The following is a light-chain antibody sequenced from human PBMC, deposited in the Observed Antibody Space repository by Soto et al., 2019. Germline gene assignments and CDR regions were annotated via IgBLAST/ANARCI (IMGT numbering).Light chain of an antibody. J-gene: IGKJ1*01. CDR1: QSVSSY. CDR3: QQRSNWPPWT. CDR2: DAS. Sequence: EIVLTLSPATVSLSKGARATLSCMASQSVSSYLAWYQQKPGQAPRLLIYDASNRATGIPARFSGSGSGTDFTLTISSLEPEDFAVYYCQQRSNWPPWTFGQGTKVDIK. V-gene: IGKV3-11*01.